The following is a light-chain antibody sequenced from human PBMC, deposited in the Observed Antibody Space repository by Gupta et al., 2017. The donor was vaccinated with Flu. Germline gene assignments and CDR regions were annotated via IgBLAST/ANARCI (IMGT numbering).Light chain of an antibody. CDR3: CSYAGTFTFV. V-gene: IGLV2-11*03. J-gene: IGLJ2*01. CDR2: GVT. CDR1: NNDVGNYVY. Sequence: SVTISCTGTNNDVGNYVYVSWYQQHPGKAPKLMIYGVTKRPSGVPDRFSGSKSGNTASLAISGLQAEDEANCYCCSYAGTFTFVFGGGTKLTVL.